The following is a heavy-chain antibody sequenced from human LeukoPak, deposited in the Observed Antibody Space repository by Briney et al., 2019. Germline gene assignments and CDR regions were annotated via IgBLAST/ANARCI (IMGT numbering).Heavy chain of an antibody. J-gene: IGHJ4*02. D-gene: IGHD3-22*01. CDR1: GGSISSDY. V-gene: IGHV4-59*12. CDR2: IDYSGST. Sequence: SETLSLTCTVSGGSISSDYWSWIRQPPGKGLEWIGYIDYSGSTTDNPSLKSRVTISLDTSKNQFSPQLNSVTPEDTAVYYCARDVKYYYHSSGYYLLFDYWGQRTLVTVSS. CDR3: ARDVKYYYHSSGYYLLFDY.